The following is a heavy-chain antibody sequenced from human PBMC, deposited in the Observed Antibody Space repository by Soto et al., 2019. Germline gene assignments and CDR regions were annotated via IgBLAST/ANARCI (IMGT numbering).Heavy chain of an antibody. CDR3: AGGITGTRVGFDY. CDR1: AGSISSYY. D-gene: IGHD1-20*01. J-gene: IGHJ4*02. V-gene: IGHV4-59*01. Sequence: SETLSLTCAVSAGSISSYYWSWIRQPPGKGLEWIGYIYHSGTTNHNPSLKSRVTISIATSKNQFSLRLSSVTAADTALYYCAGGITGTRVGFDYWGPGTLVTVSS. CDR2: IYHSGTT.